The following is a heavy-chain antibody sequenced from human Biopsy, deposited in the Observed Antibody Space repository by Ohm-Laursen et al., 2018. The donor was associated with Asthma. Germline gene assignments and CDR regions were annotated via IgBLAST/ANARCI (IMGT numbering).Heavy chain of an antibody. D-gene: IGHD3-3*01. CDR2: INSVFGTT. V-gene: IGHV1-69*01. Sequence: SSVKVSCKSLGGTFNTYVIGWVRQAPGQGLEWMGGINSVFGTTTYPQKFQDRVTITADDSTSTVYMELGSLRAEDTAVYYCARVDTIFGVVIPIYYYYGMDVWGQGTTVTVSS. CDR3: ARVDTIFGVVIPIYYYYGMDV. J-gene: IGHJ6*02. CDR1: GGTFNTYV.